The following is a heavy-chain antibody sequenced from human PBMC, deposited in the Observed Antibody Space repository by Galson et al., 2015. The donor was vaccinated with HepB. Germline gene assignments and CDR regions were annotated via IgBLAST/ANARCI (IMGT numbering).Heavy chain of an antibody. CDR3: ARDRPWWDFWSGYYNLYYYYYGMDV. J-gene: IGHJ6*02. Sequence: SLRLSCAASGFTFSDYYMSWIRQAPGKGLEWVSYISSSSSYTNYADSVKGRFTISRDNAKNSLYLQMNSLRAEDTAVYYCARDRPWWDFWSGYYNLYYYYYGMDVWGQGTTVTVSS. V-gene: IGHV3-11*06. D-gene: IGHD3-3*01. CDR1: GFTFSDYY. CDR2: ISSSSSYT.